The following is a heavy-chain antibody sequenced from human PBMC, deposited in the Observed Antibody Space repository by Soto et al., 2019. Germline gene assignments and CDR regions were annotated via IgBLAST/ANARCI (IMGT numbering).Heavy chain of an antibody. Sequence: QVQLQESGPGLVKPSETLSLTCSVSGDSISGGDYYWSWIRQPPGEALEWIGHIHYSGSTYYNASLQRRLALSMDTSKNQFSLNLNSVTAADTAVYYCARDQCAFRYFDYWGQGILVTASS. J-gene: IGHJ4*03. CDR1: GDSISGGDYY. CDR2: IHYSGST. CDR3: ARDQCAFRYFDY. V-gene: IGHV4-30-4*01. D-gene: IGHD6-19*01.